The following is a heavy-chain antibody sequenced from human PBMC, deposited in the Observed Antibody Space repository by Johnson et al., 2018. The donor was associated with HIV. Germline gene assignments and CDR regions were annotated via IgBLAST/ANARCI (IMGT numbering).Heavy chain of an antibody. CDR2: IYSGGST. V-gene: IGHV3-53*01. D-gene: IGHD5-18*01. Sequence: EVQLVESGGGLIQPGGSLRLSCAASGFTVSSNYMSWVRQAPGKGLEWVSVIYSGGSTYYADSVKGRFTISRDNSKNTLYLQMNSLRVDDTAIYYCARAYTYGAFDIWGQGTMVTVSS. CDR1: GFTVSSNY. CDR3: ARAYTYGAFDI. J-gene: IGHJ3*02.